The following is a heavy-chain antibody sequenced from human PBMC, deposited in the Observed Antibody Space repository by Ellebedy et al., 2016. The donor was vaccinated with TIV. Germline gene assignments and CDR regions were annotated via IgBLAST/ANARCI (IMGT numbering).Heavy chain of an antibody. D-gene: IGHD3-22*01. V-gene: IGHV4-59*01. Sequence: MPSETLSLTCSVSGGSISSYYWSWIRQPPGKGLEWIGNIYYSGSTNYNPSLKSRVTISVDTSKNQFSLKLSSVTAADTAVFYCARDTEEYYDSSGYRDWYFDLWGRGTLVTVSS. CDR3: ARDTEEYYDSSGYRDWYFDL. CDR2: IYYSGST. CDR1: GGSISSYY. J-gene: IGHJ2*01.